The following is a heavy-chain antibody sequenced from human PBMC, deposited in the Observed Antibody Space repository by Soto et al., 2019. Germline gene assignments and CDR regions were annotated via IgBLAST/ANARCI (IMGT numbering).Heavy chain of an antibody. Sequence: SQTLSLTCVISGDSVSSNSAAWNWIRQSPSRGLEWLGRTYYRSRWYNDYAVSVRSRITVNADTSKNQFSLHLNSVTPEDTAVYYCAQGGNYYYYGMDVWGQGTTVTVSS. J-gene: IGHJ6*02. CDR3: AQGGNYYYYGMDV. D-gene: IGHD3-16*01. V-gene: IGHV6-1*01. CDR2: TYYRSRWYN. CDR1: GDSVSSNSAA.